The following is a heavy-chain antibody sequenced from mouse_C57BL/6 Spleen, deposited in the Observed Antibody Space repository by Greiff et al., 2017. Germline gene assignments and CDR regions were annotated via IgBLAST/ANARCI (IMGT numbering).Heavy chain of an antibody. J-gene: IGHJ3*01. V-gene: IGHV1-55*01. CDR3: ARQDLYYSNYGFAY. CDR1: GYTFTSYW. CDR2: IYPGSGST. D-gene: IGHD2-5*01. Sequence: QVQLQQPGAELVKPGASVKMSCKASGYTFTSYWITWVKQRPGQGLEWIGDIYPGSGSTNYNEKFKSKATLTVDTSSSTAYMQLSSLTSEDSAVYYCARQDLYYSNYGFAYWGQGTLVTVSA.